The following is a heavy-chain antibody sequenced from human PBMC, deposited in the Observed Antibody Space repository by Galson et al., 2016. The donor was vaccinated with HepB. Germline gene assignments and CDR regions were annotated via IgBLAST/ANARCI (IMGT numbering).Heavy chain of an antibody. CDR1: GFTFSDHY. D-gene: IGHD3-10*02. CDR2: IKNKANSYTI. Sequence: SLRLSCAASGFTFSDHYMDWVRQAPGKGLEWVGRIKNKANSYTIDYAASVKGRFTISRADSTNSLYLQMNSLKTEDTAVYYCVRIHLGGVEVKYVCHWGQGALITVSS. V-gene: IGHV3-72*01. J-gene: IGHJ4*02. CDR3: VRIHLGGVEVKYVCH.